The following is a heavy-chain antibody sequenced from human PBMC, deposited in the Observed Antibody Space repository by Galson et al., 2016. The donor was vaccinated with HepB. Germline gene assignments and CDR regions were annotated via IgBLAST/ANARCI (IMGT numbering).Heavy chain of an antibody. Sequence: SLRLSCAASGFTFSSYAMSRVRQAPGKGLEWVSVISNSGGSTYYADSVKGRFTISRDNSKNTLYLQMNSLRAEDTAVYYCAKGSPDFFGSGSYPDFFDYWGQGTLVTVSS. V-gene: IGHV3-23*01. CDR3: AKGSPDFFGSGSYPDFFDY. CDR1: GFTFSSYA. J-gene: IGHJ4*02. CDR2: ISNSGGST. D-gene: IGHD3-10*01.